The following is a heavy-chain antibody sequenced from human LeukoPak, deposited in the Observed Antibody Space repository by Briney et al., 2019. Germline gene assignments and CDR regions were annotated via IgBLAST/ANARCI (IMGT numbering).Heavy chain of an antibody. CDR3: ARLPKYDILTANWFDP. V-gene: IGHV3-48*03. CDR2: ISSSGSTI. D-gene: IGHD3-9*01. CDR1: GFTFSSYE. J-gene: IGHJ5*02. Sequence: GGSLRLSCAASGFTFSSYEMNWVRQAPGKGLEWVSYISSSGSTIYYADYVKGRFTISRDNAKNSLYLQMNSLRAEDTAVYYCARLPKYDILTANWFDPWGQGTLVTVSS.